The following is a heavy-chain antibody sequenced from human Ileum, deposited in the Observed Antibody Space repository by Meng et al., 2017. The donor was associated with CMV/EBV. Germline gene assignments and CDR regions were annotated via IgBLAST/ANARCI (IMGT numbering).Heavy chain of an antibody. CDR2: ISGYNGNT. Sequence: NDYGYGLTSYGIRWVRQAPGQGLEWMGWISGYNGNTNYAQKLQGRVPMTTDTSTSTACMELRSLRSNDTAVYYCERDWCSSTSCYTGYWGQGTLVTVSS. D-gene: IGHD2-2*02. J-gene: IGHJ4*02. CDR1: GYGLTSYG. CDR3: ERDWCSSTSCYTGY. V-gene: IGHV1-18*01.